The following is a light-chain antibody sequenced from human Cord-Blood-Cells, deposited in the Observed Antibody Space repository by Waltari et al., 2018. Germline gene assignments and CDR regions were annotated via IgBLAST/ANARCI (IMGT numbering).Light chain of an antibody. Sequence: EIVLTQSPGTLSLSPGERATLSCRASQSVSSSYLAWYQQKPGQAPRLLIYGASSRATGIADRFSCSGSGTDFTLTISRLGPEDVAVYYCQQYGSALYTFGQGTKLEIK. J-gene: IGKJ2*01. CDR3: QQYGSALYT. CDR1: QSVSSSY. CDR2: GAS. V-gene: IGKV3-20*01.